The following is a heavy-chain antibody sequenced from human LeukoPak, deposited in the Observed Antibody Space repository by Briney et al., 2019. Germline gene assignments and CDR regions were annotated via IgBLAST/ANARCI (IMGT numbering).Heavy chain of an antibody. J-gene: IGHJ4*02. V-gene: IGHV3-23*01. CDR2: ISTTSRTT. CDR1: GFTFSNYA. Sequence: GGSLRLSCAASGFTFSNYAMSWVRQGPGKGLERVSSISTTSRTTYYADSVKGRFTISRDNSKNTLYLQMNSLRAEDTAIYYCAKDLNSGSYFTYWGQGTLVTVSS. D-gene: IGHD1-26*01. CDR3: AKDLNSGSYFTY.